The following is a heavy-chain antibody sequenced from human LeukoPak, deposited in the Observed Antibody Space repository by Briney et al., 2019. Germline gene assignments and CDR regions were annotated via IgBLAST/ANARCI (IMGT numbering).Heavy chain of an antibody. Sequence: PSETLSLTCTVSGGSISSGGYYWSWIRQHPGKGLEWIGYIYYSGSTYYTPSLKSRVTISVDTSKNQFSLKLSSVTAADTAVYYCAGSSYNYDSGGYYFEYWGQGTLVTVSS. J-gene: IGHJ4*02. CDR2: IYYSGST. V-gene: IGHV4-31*03. CDR1: GGSISSGGYY. CDR3: AGSSYNYDSGGYYFEY. D-gene: IGHD3-22*01.